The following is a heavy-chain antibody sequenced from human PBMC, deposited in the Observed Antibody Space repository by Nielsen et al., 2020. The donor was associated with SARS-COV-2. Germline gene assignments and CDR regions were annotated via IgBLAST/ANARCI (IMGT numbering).Heavy chain of an antibody. D-gene: IGHD6-6*01. CDR2: SYYSEST. CDR3: ARRIMFSTSSYYYYYMDV. Sequence: SETLSLTCTVSGGSISSSGHYWVWVRQPPGKGLEFIGSSYYSESTYYNPSLESRVTISVDTSKNQFSLNLSSVSAADTAVYYCARRIMFSTSSYYYYYMDVWGKGTTVTVSS. CDR1: GGSISSSGHY. V-gene: IGHV4-39*01. J-gene: IGHJ6*03.